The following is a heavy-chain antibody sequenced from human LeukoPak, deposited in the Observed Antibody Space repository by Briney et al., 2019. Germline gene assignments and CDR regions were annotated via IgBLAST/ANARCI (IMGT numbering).Heavy chain of an antibody. CDR1: GGSFSGYY. D-gene: IGHD6-6*01. CDR3: ARRLAARLRFYYYYMDV. J-gene: IGHJ6*03. V-gene: IGHV4-34*01. Sequence: SETLSLTCTVSGGSFSGYYWSWIRQPPGKGLEWIGEINHSGSTNYNPSLKSRVTISVDTSKNQFSLKLSSVTAADTAVYYCARRLAARLRFYYYYMDVWGKGTTVTVSS. CDR2: INHSGST.